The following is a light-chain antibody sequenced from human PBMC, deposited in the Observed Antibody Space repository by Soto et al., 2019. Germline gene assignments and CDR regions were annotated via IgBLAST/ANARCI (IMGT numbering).Light chain of an antibody. CDR1: QSVSSSY. CDR2: GAS. J-gene: IGKJ5*01. Sequence: EIVLTQSPGTLSLSPGERATLSCRASQSVSSSYLAWYQQKPGQAPRLLIYGASRRATGIPDRFSGSGSGKDFTLTISRLEAEDFAVYYCQQYGSSPITFGQGTRLEIK. V-gene: IGKV3-20*01. CDR3: QQYGSSPIT.